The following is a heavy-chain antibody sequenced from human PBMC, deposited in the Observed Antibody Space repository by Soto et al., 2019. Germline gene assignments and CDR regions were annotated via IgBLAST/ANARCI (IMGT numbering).Heavy chain of an antibody. CDR2: IDPSDSYI. J-gene: IGHJ6*02. V-gene: IGHV5-10-1*01. Sequence: GESLKISCKGSGYSFTTYWINWVRQMPGKGLEWMGKIDPSDSYINYGPSFQGHVSISLDKSISTAYLQWSSLKASDTAMYYCARLGTAVTSVAHYGMDVWGQGTTVTVSS. CDR1: GYSFTTYW. CDR3: ARLGTAVTSVAHYGMDV. D-gene: IGHD1-7*01.